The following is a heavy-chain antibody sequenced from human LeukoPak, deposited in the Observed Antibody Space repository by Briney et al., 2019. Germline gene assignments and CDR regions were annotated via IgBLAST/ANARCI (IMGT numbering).Heavy chain of an antibody. CDR3: ARGGYGSGSYTLDY. D-gene: IGHD3-10*01. J-gene: IGHJ4*02. CDR2: INHSGST. CDR1: GGSLSSYY. Sequence: SETLSLTCSVSGGSLSSYYWSWIRQPPGKGLEWIGEINHSGSTNYNPSLKSRVTISVDTSKNQFSLKLSSVTAADTAVYYCARGGYGSGSYTLDYWGQGTLVTVSS. V-gene: IGHV4-34*01.